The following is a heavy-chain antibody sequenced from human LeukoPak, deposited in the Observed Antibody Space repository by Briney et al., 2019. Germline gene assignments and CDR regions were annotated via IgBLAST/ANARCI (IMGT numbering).Heavy chain of an antibody. CDR1: GFSFSSYA. J-gene: IGHJ5*02. CDR2: TSAGGSST. Sequence: GGSLRLSCAASGFSFSSYAMHWVRQAPGKGLEWVSTTSAGGSSTYYADSMKGRFTISGDNSKNTFYLQMNSLRAEDTAAYYCAKGGYCSSSSCYYGWFEPWGQGTLVTVSS. D-gene: IGHD2-2*01. CDR3: AKGGYCSSSSCYYGWFEP. V-gene: IGHV3-23*01.